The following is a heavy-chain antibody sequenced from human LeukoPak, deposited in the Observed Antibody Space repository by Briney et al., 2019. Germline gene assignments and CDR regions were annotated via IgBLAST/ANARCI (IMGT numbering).Heavy chain of an antibody. D-gene: IGHD6-19*01. Sequence: SETLSLTCTVSGGSISSSSSYWGWIRQPPGKGLEWIGSIYYSGSTYYNPSLKSRVTISVDTSKNQFSLKLSSVTAADTAVYYCARLEQWLVPGGYFDYWGQGTLVTVSS. CDR3: ARLEQWLVPGGYFDY. J-gene: IGHJ4*02. V-gene: IGHV4-39*01. CDR1: GGSISSSSSY. CDR2: IYYSGST.